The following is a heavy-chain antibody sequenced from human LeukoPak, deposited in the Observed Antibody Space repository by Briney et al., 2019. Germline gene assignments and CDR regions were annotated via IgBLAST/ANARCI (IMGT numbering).Heavy chain of an antibody. CDR1: GFNFGDYH. J-gene: IGHJ3*01. CDR3: ARGSTWGQDDVFDV. CDR2: IGSVGATT. Sequence: GGSLRLSCAASGFNFGDYHMTWIRQAPGKGLEWISYIGSVGATTYYADSVEGRFTISRDNAKNSLYLQMNSLGAEDSAVYYCARGSTWGQDDVFDVWGQGTMVTVSS. V-gene: IGHV3-11*01. D-gene: IGHD7-27*01.